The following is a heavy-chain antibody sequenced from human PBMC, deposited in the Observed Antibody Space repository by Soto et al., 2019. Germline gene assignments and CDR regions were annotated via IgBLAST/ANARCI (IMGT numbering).Heavy chain of an antibody. Sequence: QVQLQESGPGLVKPSETLSLTCTVAGGSISSYYWSWIRQPAGKGLERIGRVYTSGSTNYNPSPKSRVSLSVDTSEDQFSQKLSSVTASDTAVYYCARGPPRYCMGWYSRGNWFGPWGQGTLVTVSS. V-gene: IGHV4-4*07. CDR3: ARGPPRYCMGWYSRGNWFGP. CDR2: VYTSGST. D-gene: IGHD6-19*01. CDR1: GGSISSYY. J-gene: IGHJ5*02.